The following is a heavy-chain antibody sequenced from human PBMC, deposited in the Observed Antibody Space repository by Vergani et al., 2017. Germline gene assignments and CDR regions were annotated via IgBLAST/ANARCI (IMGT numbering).Heavy chain of an antibody. Sequence: QVQLQESGPGLVKPSQTLSLSCTVSGGSVSTSIGYYLTWIRQPAGKTLEWIGAIFSSGTTNYNPSFKNRITMSVDTSKNQFSLKLNYVTAADTAVYYCARGSRAEGGSGPDKWGQGTLVTVSS. CDR1: GGSVSTSIGYY. D-gene: IGHD6-13*01. V-gene: IGHV4-61*02. CDR2: IFSSGTT. J-gene: IGHJ4*02. CDR3: ARGSRAEGGSGPDK.